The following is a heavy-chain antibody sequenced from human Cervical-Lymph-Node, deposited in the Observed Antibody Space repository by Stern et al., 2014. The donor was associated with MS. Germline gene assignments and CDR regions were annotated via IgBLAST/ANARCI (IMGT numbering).Heavy chain of an antibody. CDR2: TNPLFGTT. Sequence: VHLVESGAEVKKPGSSVTVSCKASGGTFSNYAITWFRQAPGRGLEGMGDTNPLFGTTNYAQKFQGRVTMTAHESTATAYMELSGLRSEDTAVYYCAGDRHSSGFDHWGQGTLVTVSS. J-gene: IGHJ4*02. V-gene: IGHV1-69*01. D-gene: IGHD3-22*01. CDR3: AGDRHSSGFDH. CDR1: GGTFSNYA.